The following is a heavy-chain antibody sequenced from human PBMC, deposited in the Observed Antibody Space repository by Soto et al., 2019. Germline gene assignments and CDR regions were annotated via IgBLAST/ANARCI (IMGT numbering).Heavy chain of an antibody. D-gene: IGHD1-1*01. J-gene: IGHJ5*02. CDR2: IRYSGTT. Sequence: QLQLQESGPGLVKPSETLSLICTVSGGSISDNHYYWGWLRQPPGKGLEWIGCIRYSGTTYFNPSLKSRVAMFTDASKNQFSLKLSSVTAADTAVYYCARHRVTTMLAWFDTWGQGTLVTVSS. CDR3: ARHRVTTMLAWFDT. CDR1: GGSISDNHYY. V-gene: IGHV4-39*01.